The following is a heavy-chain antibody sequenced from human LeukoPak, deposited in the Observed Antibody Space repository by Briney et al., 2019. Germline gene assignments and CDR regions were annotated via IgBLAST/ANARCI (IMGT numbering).Heavy chain of an antibody. CDR1: GGSISSYY. V-gene: IGHV4-59*01. Sequence: PSETLSLTCTVSGGSISSYYWSWIRQPPGKGLEWIGYIYYSGSTNYNPSLKSRVTISVDTSKNQFSLKLSSVTAADTAVYYCARSMGYDFWSRSFDYWGQGTLVTVSS. J-gene: IGHJ4*02. CDR3: ARSMGYDFWSRSFDY. CDR2: IYYSGST. D-gene: IGHD3-3*01.